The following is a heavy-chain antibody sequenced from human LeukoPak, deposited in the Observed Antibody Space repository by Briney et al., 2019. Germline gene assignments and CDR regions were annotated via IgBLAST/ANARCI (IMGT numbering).Heavy chain of an antibody. CDR1: GFTFSSYS. CDR3: ARDILQDGSQCDY. CDR2: ISSSSSYI. V-gene: IGHV3-21*01. Sequence: GGSLRLSCAASGFTFSSYSMNWVRQAPGKGLEWVSSISSSSSYIYYADSVKGRFTISRDNAKNSLYLQMNSLRAEDTAVYYCARDILQDGSQCDYWGQGTLVTVSS. J-gene: IGHJ4*02. D-gene: IGHD5-24*01.